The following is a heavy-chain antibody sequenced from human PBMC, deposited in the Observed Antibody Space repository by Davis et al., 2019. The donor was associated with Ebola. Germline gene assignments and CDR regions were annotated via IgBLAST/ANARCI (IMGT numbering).Heavy chain of an antibody. CDR3: AGGDFWSGQFDY. J-gene: IGHJ4*02. V-gene: IGHV3-30-3*01. Sequence: GESLKISCAASGFTFSSYAMHWVRQAPGKGLEWVAVISYDGSNKYYADSVKGRLTISRDNSKNTLYLQMSSLRAEDTAVYYCAGGDFWSGQFDYWGQGTLVTVSS. CDR1: GFTFSSYA. D-gene: IGHD3-3*01. CDR2: ISYDGSNK.